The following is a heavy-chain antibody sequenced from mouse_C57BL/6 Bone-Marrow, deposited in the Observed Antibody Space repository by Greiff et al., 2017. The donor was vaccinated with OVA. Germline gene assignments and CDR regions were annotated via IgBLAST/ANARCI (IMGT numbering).Heavy chain of an antibody. CDR1: GFTFSSYA. D-gene: IGHD1-1*02. CDR2: LSSGGDYI. CDR3: TRGGGSPYYFDY. J-gene: IGHJ2*01. V-gene: IGHV5-9-1*02. Sequence: EVQGVESGEGLVKPGGSLKLSCAASGFTFSSYAMSWVRQTPEKRLAWVAYLSSGGDYIYYADTVKGRFTISRDNARNTLYLQMSSLKSEDTAMYYCTRGGGSPYYFDYWGQGTTLTVSS.